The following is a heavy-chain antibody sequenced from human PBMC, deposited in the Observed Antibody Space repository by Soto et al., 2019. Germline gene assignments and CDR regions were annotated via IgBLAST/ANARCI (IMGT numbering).Heavy chain of an antibody. CDR2: SYHSGST. D-gene: IGHD2-15*01. V-gene: IGHV4-30-2*01. CDR3: ARDGYCSGGSCAMQAFDI. J-gene: IGHJ3*02. CDR1: GGSISSGGYS. Sequence: SETLSLTCAVSGGSISSGGYSWSWIRQPPGKGLEWIGYSYHSGSTYYNPSLKSRVTISVDRSKNQFSLKLSSVTAADTAVYYCARDGYCSGGSCAMQAFDIWGQGTMVT.